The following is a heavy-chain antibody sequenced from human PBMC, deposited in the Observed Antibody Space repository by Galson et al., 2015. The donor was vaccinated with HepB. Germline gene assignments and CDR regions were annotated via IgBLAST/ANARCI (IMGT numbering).Heavy chain of an antibody. Sequence: SLRLSCAAPGFTFSTFAMGWVRQAPGKGLEWVSTLHNDGVTTHIADSVRGRFTISRDNSKNTLFLQMNSLGVEDTALYYCAKFRGMDIGEYHLDHWGQGTLVTVSS. CDR2: LHNDGVTT. J-gene: IGHJ4*02. CDR1: GFTFSTFA. CDR3: AKFRGMDIGEYHLDH. V-gene: IGHV3-23*05. D-gene: IGHD2-2*03.